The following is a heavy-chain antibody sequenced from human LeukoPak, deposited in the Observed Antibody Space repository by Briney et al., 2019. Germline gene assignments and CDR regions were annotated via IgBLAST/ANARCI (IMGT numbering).Heavy chain of an antibody. J-gene: IGHJ4*02. CDR1: GFTFSSFG. V-gene: IGHV3-33*01. CDR3: VRGVGVSRFNYLDS. Sequence: GGSLRLSCAASGFTFSSFGMHWVRQAPGKGLEWVAVIWYDAGNKYYADSVKGRFTISRDNSKNTLYLQMNSLRDDDTAVYYCVRGVGVSRFNYLDSWGQGTLVIVSS. CDR2: IWYDAGNK. D-gene: IGHD6-13*01.